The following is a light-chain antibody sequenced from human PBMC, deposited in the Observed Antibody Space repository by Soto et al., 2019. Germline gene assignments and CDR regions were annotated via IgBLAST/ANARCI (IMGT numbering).Light chain of an antibody. Sequence: DIQMTQSPSSLSASVGDRVTITCRASQSISSYLNWYQQKPGKAPKLLIYAASSLQSGVPSRFSGSGSGTDFTLTISSLQPEDFATYYCQQTYSTPPWT. J-gene: IGKJ1*01. CDR1: QSISSY. V-gene: IGKV1-39*01. CDR3: QQTYSTPPWT. CDR2: AAS.